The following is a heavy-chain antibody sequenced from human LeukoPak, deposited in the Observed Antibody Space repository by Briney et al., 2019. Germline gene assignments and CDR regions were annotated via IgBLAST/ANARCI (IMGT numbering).Heavy chain of an antibody. CDR2: ISAHNGDT. J-gene: IGHJ4*02. CDR3: ARDLKRTVGATTASDY. V-gene: IGHV1-18*01. Sequence: GASVKVSCKASGYTFTSYGISWVRQAPGQGLEWTGWISAHNGDTNYAQKFQGRVSMTTDTSTSTGYMELRSLTSDDTAVYYCARDLKRTVGATTASDYWGQGTLVTVSS. D-gene: IGHD1-26*01. CDR1: GYTFTSYG.